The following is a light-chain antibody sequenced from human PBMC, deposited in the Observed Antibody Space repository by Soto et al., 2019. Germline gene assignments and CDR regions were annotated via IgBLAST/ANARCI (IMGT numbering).Light chain of an antibody. CDR3: FSYTGSSTAV. CDR1: SSDVGSYNY. Sequence: QSALTQPASVSGSPGQSITISCTGTSSDVGSYNYVSWYQQYPGKAPKVMIYEVSKRPSGISNRFSGSKSGNTASLTISGLQAEDGADYYCFSYTGSSTAVFGTGTKLTVL. J-gene: IGLJ1*01. V-gene: IGLV2-14*01. CDR2: EVS.